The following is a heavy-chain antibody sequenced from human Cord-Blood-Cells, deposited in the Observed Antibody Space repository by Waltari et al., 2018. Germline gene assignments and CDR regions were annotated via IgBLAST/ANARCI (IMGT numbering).Heavy chain of an antibody. V-gene: IGHV1-69*01. D-gene: IGHD2-21*01. CDR1: GGTFSSYA. J-gene: IGHJ5*02. CDR2: IIPIVCTA. CDR3: ARDLRGLFGFPSWFDP. Sequence: QVQLVQSGAEVKKPGSSVKVSCKASGGTFSSYAISWVRQAPGQGLEWMGGIIPIVCTANYAQKFQGRVTITADESTSTAYMELSSLRSEDTAVYYCARDLRGLFGFPSWFDPWGQGTLVTVSS.